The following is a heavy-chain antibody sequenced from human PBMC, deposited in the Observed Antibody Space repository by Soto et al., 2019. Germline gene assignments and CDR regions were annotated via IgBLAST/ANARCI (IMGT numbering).Heavy chain of an antibody. Sequence: VQLVESGGGVVQPGRSLRLSCAASGFTFSDYAMHWVRQAPGKGLEWVAVVSHDGRNTHYTDSVKGRFTISRDSSKNTVSLEMTSLRAEDTSVYYCAKGGRQWLVTSDFNYWGQGALVTVSS. CDR3: AKGGRQWLVTSDFNY. CDR1: GFTFSDYA. CDR2: VSHDGRNT. V-gene: IGHV3-30*18. D-gene: IGHD6-19*01. J-gene: IGHJ4*02.